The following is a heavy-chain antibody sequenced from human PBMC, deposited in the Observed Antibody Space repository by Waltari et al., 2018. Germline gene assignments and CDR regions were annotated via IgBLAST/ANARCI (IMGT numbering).Heavy chain of an antibody. V-gene: IGHV1-2*06. CDR1: GYTFTGYY. Sequence: QVQLVQSGAEVKKPGASVKVSCKASGYTFTGYYMHWVRQAPGQGLEWMGRINPNSGGTNYAQKFQGRVTMTWDTSISTAYMELSRLRSDDTAVYYCARERIAVAGANCDYWGQGTLVTVSS. CDR2: INPNSGGT. J-gene: IGHJ4*02. D-gene: IGHD6-19*01. CDR3: ARERIAVAGANCDY.